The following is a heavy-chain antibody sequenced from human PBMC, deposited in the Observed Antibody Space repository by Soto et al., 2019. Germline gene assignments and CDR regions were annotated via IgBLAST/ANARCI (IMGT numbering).Heavy chain of an antibody. CDR2: IIPVLNIT. CDR3: ARGVWVTDGGMNYYFYYLDV. Sequence: QVQLVQSGAEVQKPGSSLRVSCEASGGTLSSYTFNWVRQAPGQGLEWMGRIIPVLNITNYAQNFKGRVTIIAEKSTSTVYMELSSLRSDDSAIYYCARGVWVTDGGMNYYFYYLDVWGKGSTVTVSS. V-gene: IGHV1-69*02. J-gene: IGHJ6*03. CDR1: GGTLSSYT. D-gene: IGHD2-21*02.